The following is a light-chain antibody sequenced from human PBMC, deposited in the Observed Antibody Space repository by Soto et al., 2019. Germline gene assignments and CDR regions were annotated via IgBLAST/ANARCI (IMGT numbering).Light chain of an antibody. CDR1: QSVSSSY. J-gene: IGKJ1*01. CDR2: GAS. V-gene: IGKV3-20*01. Sequence: EIVLTQSPGTLSLSPGERATLSCRASQSVSSSYLAWYQQKPGQAPRLLIYGASSRATGIPDRFSGSGSGTXXTXTXXRXXXXDFAVYYCQQYGSSPSTFGQGTKVEIK. CDR3: QQYGSSPST.